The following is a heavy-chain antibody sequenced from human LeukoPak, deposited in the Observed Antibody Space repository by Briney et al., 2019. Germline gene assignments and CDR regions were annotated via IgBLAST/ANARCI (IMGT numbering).Heavy chain of an antibody. Sequence: ASVKVSCQASGYTFTGYYLHWVRQAPGQGLQWMGWINPNSGGTHYAQKFQGRVTMTRDTSITTAYMELSRLRSDDTAVYCCARVITNDNYYYYNLDVWGKGATVTVSS. V-gene: IGHV1-2*02. CDR3: ARVITNDNYYYYNLDV. CDR2: INPNSGGT. CDR1: GYTFTGYY. J-gene: IGHJ6*04.